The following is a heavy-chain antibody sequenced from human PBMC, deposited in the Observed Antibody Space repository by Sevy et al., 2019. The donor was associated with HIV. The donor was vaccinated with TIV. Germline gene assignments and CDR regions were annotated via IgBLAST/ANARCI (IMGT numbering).Heavy chain of an antibody. V-gene: IGHV5-10-1*01. D-gene: IGHD3-3*01. Sequence: GESLKISCKGSGYSFTSYWISWVRQMPGKGLEWMWRIDPSDSYTNYSPSFQGHVTISADKSISTAYLQWSSLKASDTAMYYCARRRQSPLGWTAFDIWGQGTMVTVSS. CDR2: IDPSDSYT. CDR1: GYSFTSYW. J-gene: IGHJ3*02. CDR3: ARRRQSPLGWTAFDI.